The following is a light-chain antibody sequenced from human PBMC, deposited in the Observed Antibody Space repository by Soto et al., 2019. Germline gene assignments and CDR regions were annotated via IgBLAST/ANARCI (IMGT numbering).Light chain of an antibody. J-gene: IGKJ2*01. CDR3: QQRGNWPRT. CDR1: QSLSNY. Sequence: EIVLTQSPATLSLSPGERATLSCRASQSLSNYLAWYQQKPGQAPGLLIYDASNRATGIPARFSGSGSGTDFTLTISSLEPEDFAVYYCQQRGNWPRTFGKGTKLEIK. CDR2: DAS. V-gene: IGKV3-11*01.